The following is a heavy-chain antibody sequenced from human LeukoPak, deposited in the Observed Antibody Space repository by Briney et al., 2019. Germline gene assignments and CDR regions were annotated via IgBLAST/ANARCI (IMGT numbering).Heavy chain of an antibody. V-gene: IGHV4-4*08. J-gene: IGHJ4*02. CDR1: LGSIKGFY. D-gene: IGHD5-12*01. CDR2: ISTSGNT. CDR3: ARHGSGYGYPLDH. Sequence: PSETLSLTCNVSLGSIKGFYWSWIRQPPGEGLEWIGYISTSGNTNYNPSLKSRVTISVDTSKNQFSLKLDSVTAADTAVYYCARHGSGYGYPLDHWGQGTLVTVSS.